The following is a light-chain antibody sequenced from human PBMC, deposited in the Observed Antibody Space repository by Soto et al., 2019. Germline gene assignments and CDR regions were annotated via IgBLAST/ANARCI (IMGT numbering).Light chain of an antibody. V-gene: IGKV3-20*01. Sequence: EIVLTQSPATLSLSPGERGTLSCRASQSISSNYLAWYQQRPGQAPRLLIYAASSWATGIPARFSGSGSGTDFTLTISSLEPEDVAAYYCQQYNYSPHTFGQGTKLEI. CDR1: QSISSNY. CDR3: QQYNYSPHT. J-gene: IGKJ2*01. CDR2: AAS.